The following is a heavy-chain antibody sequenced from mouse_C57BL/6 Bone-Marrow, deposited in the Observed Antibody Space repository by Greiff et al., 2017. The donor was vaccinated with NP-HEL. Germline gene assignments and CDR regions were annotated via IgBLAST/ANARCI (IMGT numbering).Heavy chain of an antibody. V-gene: IGHV2-6*01. CDR2: IWGVGST. J-gene: IGHJ3*01. CDR3: ASEGSSGYVRFAY. Sequence: VQLQESGPGLVAPSQSLSITCTVSGFSLTSYGVDWVRQSPGKGLEWLGVIWGVGSTHYNSALKSRLSISKDNSKSQVFLKMNSLQTDDTAMYYCASEGSSGYVRFAYWGQGTLVTVSA. D-gene: IGHD3-2*02. CDR1: GFSLTSYG.